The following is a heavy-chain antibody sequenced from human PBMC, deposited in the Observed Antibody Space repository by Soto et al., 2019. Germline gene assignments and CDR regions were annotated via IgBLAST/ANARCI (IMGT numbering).Heavy chain of an antibody. D-gene: IGHD3-10*01. CDR1: GGSFSGYY. CDR3: ARRSIPNNNPYGSGTHFDY. V-gene: IGHV4-34*01. Sequence: SETLSLTXAVYGGSFSGYYWSWIRQPPGKGLEWIGEINHSGSTNYNPSLKSRVTISVDTSKNQLSLKLSSVTAADTAVYYCARRSIPNNNPYGSGTHFDYWGQGTLVTVSS. J-gene: IGHJ4*02. CDR2: INHSGST.